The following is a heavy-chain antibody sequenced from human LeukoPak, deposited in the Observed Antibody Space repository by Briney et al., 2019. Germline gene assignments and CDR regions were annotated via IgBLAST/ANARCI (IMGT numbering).Heavy chain of an antibody. CDR2: VFYSGSA. CDR3: ARGRGSWYVHYFDY. CDR1: GGSISTSSYY. V-gene: IGHV4-39*01. J-gene: IGHJ4*02. Sequence: KASETLSLTCTVTGGSISTSSYYWGWLRQPPGKGLEWIGAVFYSGSAYSNPSLKSRVTISVDTSNNQFSLKLSSVTAADTAVYYCARGRGSWYVHYFDYWDQGTLVTVSS. D-gene: IGHD6-13*01.